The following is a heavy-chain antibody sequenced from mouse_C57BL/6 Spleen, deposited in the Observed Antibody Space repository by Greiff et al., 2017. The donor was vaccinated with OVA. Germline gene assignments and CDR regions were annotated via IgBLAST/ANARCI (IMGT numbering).Heavy chain of an antibody. J-gene: IGHJ1*03. D-gene: IGHD1-1*01. V-gene: IGHV3-6*01. CDR3: ARDASTVVGDYWYFDV. Sequence: EVQLQQSGPGLVKPSQSLSLTCSVTGYSITSGYYWNWIRQFPGNKLEWMGYISYDGSNNYNPSLKNRISITRDTSKNQFFLKLNSVTTEDTATYYCARDASTVVGDYWYFDVWGTGTTVTVSS. CDR2: ISYDGSN. CDR1: GYSITSGYY.